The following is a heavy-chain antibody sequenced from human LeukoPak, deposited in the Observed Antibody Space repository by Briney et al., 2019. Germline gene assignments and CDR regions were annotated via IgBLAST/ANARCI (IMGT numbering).Heavy chain of an antibody. Sequence: ASVNVSCKASGYIFTNYGITWVRQAPGQGLEWMGWISAYNGNTNYAQRLQGRVTMTTDTSTSTAYMELRSLRSVDTAVYYCARDKSYSSGWYGWFDPWGQGTLVTVSS. V-gene: IGHV1-18*01. J-gene: IGHJ5*02. CDR3: ARDKSYSSGWYGWFDP. D-gene: IGHD6-19*01. CDR2: ISAYNGNT. CDR1: GYIFTNYG.